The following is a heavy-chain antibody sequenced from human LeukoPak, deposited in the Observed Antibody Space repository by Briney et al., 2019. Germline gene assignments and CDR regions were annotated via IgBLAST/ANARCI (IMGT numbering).Heavy chain of an antibody. CDR3: TPYDSSGYYPFAY. Sequence: GGSLRLSCAASGFTFSSYAMNWVRQAPGKGLEWVSAISGGGDITYYAGSVKGRFTISRDNSKNTLYLQVSSLRADDTAVYYCTPYDSSGYYPFAYWGQGTLVTVSS. V-gene: IGHV3-23*01. J-gene: IGHJ4*02. CDR1: GFTFSSYA. CDR2: ISGGGDIT. D-gene: IGHD3-22*01.